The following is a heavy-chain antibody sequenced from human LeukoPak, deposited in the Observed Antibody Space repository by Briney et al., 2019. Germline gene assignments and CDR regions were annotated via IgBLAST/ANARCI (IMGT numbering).Heavy chain of an antibody. CDR1: GFTFSSYW. CDR2: INSDGSST. D-gene: IGHD3-22*01. Sequence: PGGSLRLSCAASGFTFSSYWMHWVRQAPGKGLVWVSRINSDGSSTNYADSVKGRFTISRDNAKNTLYLQMNSLRAEDTAVYYCATWYYYDSSAYYLSYWGQGTLVTVSS. CDR3: ATWYYYDSSAYYLSY. V-gene: IGHV3-74*01. J-gene: IGHJ4*02.